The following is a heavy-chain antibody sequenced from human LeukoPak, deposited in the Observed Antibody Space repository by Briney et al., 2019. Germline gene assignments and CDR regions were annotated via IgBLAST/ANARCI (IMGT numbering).Heavy chain of an antibody. V-gene: IGHV4-34*01. D-gene: IGHD1-1*01. CDR1: GGSFSGYY. CDR2: INHSGST. CDR3: ATGFSRYPY. J-gene: IGHJ4*02. Sequence: KASETLSLTCAVYGGSFSGYYWSWIRQPPGKGLEWIGEINHSGSTNYNPSLKSRVTISVDTSKNQFSLKLSSVTAADTAVYYCATGFSRYPYWGQGTLVTVSS.